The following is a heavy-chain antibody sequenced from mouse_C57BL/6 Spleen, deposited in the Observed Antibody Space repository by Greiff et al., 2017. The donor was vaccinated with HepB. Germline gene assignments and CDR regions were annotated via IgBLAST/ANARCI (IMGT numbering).Heavy chain of an antibody. CDR1: GYAFTNYL. CDR3: ARDVTTVVARVTDYFDY. Sequence: VQLQQSGAELVRPGTSVKVSCKASGYAFTNYLIEWVKQRPGQGLEWIGVINPGSGGTNYNEKFKGKATLTADKSSSTAYMQLSSLTSEDSAVYVCARDVTTVVARVTDYFDYWGQGTTLTVSS. J-gene: IGHJ2*01. CDR2: INPGSGGT. D-gene: IGHD1-1*01. V-gene: IGHV1-54*01.